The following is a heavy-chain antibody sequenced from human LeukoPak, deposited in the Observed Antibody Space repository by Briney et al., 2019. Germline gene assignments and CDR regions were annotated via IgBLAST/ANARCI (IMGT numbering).Heavy chain of an antibody. J-gene: IGHJ5*02. CDR1: GGSIGYYY. D-gene: IGHD3-10*01. CDR3: ATLTYGSGSYYNP. CDR2: IYYSGST. V-gene: IGHV4-59*08. Sequence: SETLSLTCSVFGGSIGYYYLSWIRQPPGKGLEWIGYIYYSGSTNYNPSLKSRVTISVDTSKNQFSLKLSSVTAADTAVYYCATLTYGSGSYYNPWGQGTLVTVSS.